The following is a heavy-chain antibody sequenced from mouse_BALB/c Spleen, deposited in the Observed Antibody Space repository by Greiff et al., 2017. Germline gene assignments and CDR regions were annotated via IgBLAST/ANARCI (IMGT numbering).Heavy chain of an antibody. CDR2: IWAGGST. Sequence: VQLQESGPGLVAPSQSLSITCTVSGFSLTSYGVHWVRQPPGTGLEWLGVIWAGGSTNYNSALMSRLSISKDNSKSQVFLKMNSLQTDDTAMYYCARDHDYAMDYWGQGTSVTVSS. V-gene: IGHV2-9*02. CDR3: ARDHDYAMDY. J-gene: IGHJ4*01. CDR1: GFSLTSYG.